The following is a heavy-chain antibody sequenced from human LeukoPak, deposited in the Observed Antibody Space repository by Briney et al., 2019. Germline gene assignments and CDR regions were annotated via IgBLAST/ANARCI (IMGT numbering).Heavy chain of an antibody. CDR1: GFTVSSNY. CDR2: IYSGGST. D-gene: IGHD3-16*01. V-gene: IGHV3-53*04. J-gene: IGHJ4*02. CDR3: ARGDYDYVWGSYFDY. Sequence: GSLRLSCAASGFTVSSNYMSWVRQAPGKGLEWVSVIYSGGSTYYADSVKGRFTISRHNSKNTLYLQMNSLRAEDTAVYYCARGDYDYVWGSYFDYWGQGTLVTVSS.